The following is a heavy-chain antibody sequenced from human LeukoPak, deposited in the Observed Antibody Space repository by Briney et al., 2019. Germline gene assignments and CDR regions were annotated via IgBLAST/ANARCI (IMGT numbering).Heavy chain of an antibody. V-gene: IGHV3-21*06. Sequence: GGSLRLSCAASGFTFSSSKMNWVRQAPGKGLEWVSSITSSSSFIYNAPSVKGRFTVSIDKSKNQLYLKMNCLRAEDTAVYYCARELTTVTTLSHVDYWGQGTLVTVAS. CDR3: ARELTTVTTLSHVDY. CDR1: GFTFSSSK. CDR2: ITSSSSFI. D-gene: IGHD4-17*01. J-gene: IGHJ4*02.